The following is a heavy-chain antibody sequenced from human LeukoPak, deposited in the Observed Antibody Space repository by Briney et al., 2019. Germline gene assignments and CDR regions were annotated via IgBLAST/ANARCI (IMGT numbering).Heavy chain of an antibody. J-gene: IGHJ4*02. CDR2: FSSDGSNK. V-gene: IGHV3-30-3*01. CDR1: GFTFSSFT. Sequence: QTGGSLRLSCAASGFTFSSFTMHWVRQAPGKGLRWMAVFSSDGSNKYYADSVKGRFTVSRDNAKNSLYLQMNSLRAEDTAVYYCARGSAWYPDYWGQGTLVTVSS. CDR3: ARGSAWYPDY. D-gene: IGHD6-19*01.